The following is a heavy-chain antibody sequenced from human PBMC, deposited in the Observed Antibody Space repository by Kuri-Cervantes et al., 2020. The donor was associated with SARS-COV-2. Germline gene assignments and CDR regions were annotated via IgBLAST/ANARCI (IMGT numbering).Heavy chain of an antibody. CDR2: IWYDGKNE. CDR3: ARGAANYYYMDV. D-gene: IGHD3-16*01. J-gene: IGHJ6*03. V-gene: IGHV3-33*08. CDR1: GFSLTNYA. Sequence: LSLTCGASGFSLTNYAIHWVRQAPGKGLEWVSVIWYDGKNEYYAGSVKGRFNISRDTSKNTVSLHMNSLRAEDTAMYYCARGAANYYYMDVWGKGTTVTVSS.